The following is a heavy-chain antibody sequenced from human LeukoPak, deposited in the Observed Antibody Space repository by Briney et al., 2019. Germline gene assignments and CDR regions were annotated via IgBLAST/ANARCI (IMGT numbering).Heavy chain of an antibody. J-gene: IGHJ4*02. V-gene: IGHV4-4*01. CDR3: ASRWVLTGEPY. CDR2: ISQSGST. Sequence: PSETLSLTCAVSGGSISSSNWWSWVRQPPGKGLEWIGEISQSGSTNYNPSLKSRVTISVDKSKNQFSLKLTSVTAADTAVYCCASRWVLTGEPYWGQGTLVTVSS. D-gene: IGHD7-27*01. CDR1: GGSISSSNW.